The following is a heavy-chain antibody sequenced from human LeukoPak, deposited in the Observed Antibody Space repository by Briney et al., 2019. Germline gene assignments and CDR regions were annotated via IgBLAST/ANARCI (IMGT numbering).Heavy chain of an antibody. J-gene: IGHJ4*02. CDR2: INHSGST. D-gene: IGHD2-21*02. V-gene: IGHV4-34*01. CDR1: GFTFDDYG. Sequence: GSLRLSCAASGFTFDDYGMSWVRQAPGKGLEWIGEINHSGSTNYNPSLKSRVTISVDTSKNQFSLKLSSVTAADTAVYYCARTPIIVVVTAIGNYFDYWGQGTLVTVSS. CDR3: ARTPIIVVVTAIGNYFDY.